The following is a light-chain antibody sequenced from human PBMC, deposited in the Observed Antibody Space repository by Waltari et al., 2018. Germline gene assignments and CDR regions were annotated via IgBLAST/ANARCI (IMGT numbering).Light chain of an antibody. Sequence: QPALTQPASVSGSPGQSITISCTGTSSDIGAYDFVSWYQQHPGRAPKLMIYNVCTRPSGVSSRFSGSKSGNTASLTISGLQAEDEADYFCSSYTDSRPLFGGGTKVTVL. J-gene: IGLJ2*01. CDR2: NVC. CDR1: SSDIGAYDF. CDR3: SSYTDSRPL. V-gene: IGLV2-14*03.